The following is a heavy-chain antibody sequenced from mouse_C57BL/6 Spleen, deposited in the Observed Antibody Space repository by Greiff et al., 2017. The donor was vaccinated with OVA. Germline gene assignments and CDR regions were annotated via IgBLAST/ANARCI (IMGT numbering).Heavy chain of an antibody. J-gene: IGHJ4*01. V-gene: IGHV3-6*01. D-gene: IGHD1-1*01. Sequence: EVQLQESGPGLVKPSQSLSLSCSVTGYSITSGYYWNWIRQFPGNKLEWMGYISYDGSNNYNPSLKNRISITRDTSKNQFFLKLNSVTTEDTATYYCARKGNYYGSSYAMDYWGQGTSVTVSS. CDR1: GYSITSGYY. CDR3: ARKGNYYGSSYAMDY. CDR2: ISYDGSN.